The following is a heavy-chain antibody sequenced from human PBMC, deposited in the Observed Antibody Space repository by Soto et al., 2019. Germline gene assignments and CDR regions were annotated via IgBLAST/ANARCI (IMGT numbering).Heavy chain of an antibody. V-gene: IGHV3-64*01. D-gene: IGHD2-2*01. CDR1: GFTFSSYA. J-gene: IGHJ5*02. CDR2: ISSNGGST. CDR3: ARGPSSSDIVVVPAAIRSNP. Sequence: PGGSLRLSCXAXGFTFSSYAMHWVRQAPGKGLEYVSAISSNGGSTYYANSVKGRFTISRDNSKNTLYLQMGSLRAEDMAVYYCARGPSSSDIVVVPAAIRSNPWGQGTLVTVSS.